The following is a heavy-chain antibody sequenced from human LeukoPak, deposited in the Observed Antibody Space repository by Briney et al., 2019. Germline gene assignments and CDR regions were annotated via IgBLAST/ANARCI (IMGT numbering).Heavy chain of an antibody. CDR2: IYHSGST. J-gene: IGHJ4*02. Sequence: GSLRLSCAASGFTFSSYGMHWVRQAPGKGLEWIGEIYHSGSTNYNPSLKSRVTISVDKSKNQFSLKLSSVTAADTAVYYCARDREFDYWGQGTLVTVSS. CDR3: ARDREFDY. V-gene: IGHV4-4*02. CDR1: GFTFSSYG.